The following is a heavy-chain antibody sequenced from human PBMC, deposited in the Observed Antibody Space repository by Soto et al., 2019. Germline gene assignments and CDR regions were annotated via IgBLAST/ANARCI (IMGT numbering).Heavy chain of an antibody. CDR1: GFTFSSYE. J-gene: IGHJ6*02. Sequence: GGSLRLYCAACGFTFSSYEMNWVRQAPGKGLEWVSYISSSGSTIYYADTVKGRFTISRDNAKNSLYLQMNGLRAEDTAVYYCARVRIVVVTAYPGDYYGMDVWGQGTTVTVSS. CDR2: ISSSGSTI. V-gene: IGHV3-48*03. D-gene: IGHD2-21*02. CDR3: ARVRIVVVTAYPGDYYGMDV.